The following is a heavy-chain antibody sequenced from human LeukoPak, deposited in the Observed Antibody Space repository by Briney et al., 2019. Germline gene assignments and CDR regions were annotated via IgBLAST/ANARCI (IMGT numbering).Heavy chain of an antibody. J-gene: IGHJ5*02. CDR3: ARVIVWGWFDP. CDR1: GESFSGFY. Sequence: SETLSLTCAVYGESFSGFYWTWIRQPPGKGLEWIGESNESGGINYNPSLKSRVTILVDTSKNQFSVKLSSVTAADTAVYYCARVIVWGWFDPWGQGTLVTVSS. V-gene: IGHV4-34*01. D-gene: IGHD3-16*01. CDR2: SNESGGI.